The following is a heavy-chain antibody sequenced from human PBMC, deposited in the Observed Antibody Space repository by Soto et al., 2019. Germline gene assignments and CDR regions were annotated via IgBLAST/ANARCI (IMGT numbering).Heavy chain of an antibody. V-gene: IGHV3-23*01. Sequence: GGSLRLSCAASGFSFSISPMHWVRQAPGKGPEWVAAITSVGYTYYVDSLKGRFTISRDNSKNTLYLQMNSLRAEDTAVYYCAKDLIDYSNSYFDYWGQGTLVTVSS. J-gene: IGHJ4*02. CDR3: AKDLIDYSNSYFDY. CDR1: GFSFSISP. CDR2: ITSVGYT. D-gene: IGHD4-4*01.